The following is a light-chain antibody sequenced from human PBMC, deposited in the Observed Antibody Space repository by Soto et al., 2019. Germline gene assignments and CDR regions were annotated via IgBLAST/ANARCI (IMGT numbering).Light chain of an antibody. J-gene: IGKJ1*01. V-gene: IGKV3-15*01. CDR1: QSVSNN. Sequence: EIVMTQSPATLSVSPGERATLSCRASQSVSNNLAWYQQKPGQAPRLLMYGASTRATGIPARFSGSGSGTDFTLTISRLEPEDFAVYCCQQFDGSLWTFGPGTKVDIK. CDR3: QQFDGSLWT. CDR2: GAS.